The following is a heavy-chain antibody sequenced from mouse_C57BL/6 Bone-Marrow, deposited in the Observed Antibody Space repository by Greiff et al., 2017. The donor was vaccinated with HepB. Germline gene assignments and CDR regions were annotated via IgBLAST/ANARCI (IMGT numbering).Heavy chain of an antibody. D-gene: IGHD2-3*01. Sequence: DVKLVESGGDLVKPGGSLKLSCAASGFTFSSYGMSWVRQTPDKRLEWVATISSGGSYTYYPDSVKGRFTISRDNAKNTLYLQMSSLKSEDTAMYYCARRWLLRVFDYWGQGTTLTVSS. J-gene: IGHJ2*01. V-gene: IGHV5-6*02. CDR2: ISSGGSYT. CDR3: ARRWLLRVFDY. CDR1: GFTFSSYG.